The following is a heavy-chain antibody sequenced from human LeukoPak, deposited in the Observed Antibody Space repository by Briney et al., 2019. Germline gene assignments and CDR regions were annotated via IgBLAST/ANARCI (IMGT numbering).Heavy chain of an antibody. V-gene: IGHV4-59*01. D-gene: IGHD3-9*01. J-gene: IGHJ3*02. CDR3: ARDHPVADWAADI. CDR1: GGSISSYS. CDR2: IDYSGSS. Sequence: AETLSLTCSVSGGSISSYSWAWLRQPPGKGLEWIGFIDYSGSSNYNPSLKSRVTISADPSKNHFSLNPTSVTAADTAVYFCARDHPVADWAADIWGRGTMVTVSS.